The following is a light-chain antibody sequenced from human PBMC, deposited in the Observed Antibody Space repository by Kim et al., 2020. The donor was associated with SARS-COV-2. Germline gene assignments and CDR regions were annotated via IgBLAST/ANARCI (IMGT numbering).Light chain of an antibody. Sequence: SPAERATLSCRASRSVSSSYLAWYQQKPGQAPRLLIYGASSRATGIPDRFSGSGSGTDFTLTISRLEPEDFAVYYCQQYGSSPKTFGQGTKVDIK. V-gene: IGKV3-20*01. J-gene: IGKJ1*01. CDR2: GAS. CDR1: RSVSSSY. CDR3: QQYGSSPKT.